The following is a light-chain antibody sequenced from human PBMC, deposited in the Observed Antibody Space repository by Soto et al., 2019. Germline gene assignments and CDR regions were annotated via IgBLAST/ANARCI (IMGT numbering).Light chain of an antibody. CDR2: DNN. V-gene: IGLV1-44*01. CDR3: AAWDDSLNGYV. Sequence: QSALTQPPLASGTPGQRVTISCSGSSSNIGRNTVNWYQQLPGTAPKLLIYDNNQRPSGVPDRFSGSKSGTSASLAISGLQTEDEADYYCAAWDDSLNGYVFATGTKATVL. J-gene: IGLJ1*01. CDR1: SSNIGRNT.